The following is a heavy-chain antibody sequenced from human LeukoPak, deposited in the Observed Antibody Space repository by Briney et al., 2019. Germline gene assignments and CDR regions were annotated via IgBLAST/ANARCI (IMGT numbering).Heavy chain of an antibody. Sequence: GGSLRLSCAASGFTFSSYGMHWVRQAPGKGLEWVAVISYDGSNKYYADSVKGRFTISRDNSKNTLYLQMNSLRAEDTAVYYCAKAQFSGYGIRSDYGMDVWGKGTTVTVSS. CDR2: ISYDGSNK. V-gene: IGHV3-30*18. CDR1: GFTFSSYG. CDR3: AKAQFSGYGIRSDYGMDV. J-gene: IGHJ6*04. D-gene: IGHD6-25*01.